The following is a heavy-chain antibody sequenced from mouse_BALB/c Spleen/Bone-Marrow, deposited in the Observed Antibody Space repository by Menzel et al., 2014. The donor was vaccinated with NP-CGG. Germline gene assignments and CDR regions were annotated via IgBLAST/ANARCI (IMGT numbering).Heavy chain of an antibody. D-gene: IGHD2-1*01. CDR1: GYSFTSYY. J-gene: IGHJ2*01. Sequence: VMLVESGPELVKPGASVKISCKASGYSFTSYYIHWVKQRPGQGLEWIGWIFPGSGNTKYNEKFKGKATLTADTSSCTAYMQLSSLTSEDSAVYFCARSGYVGNYPYFDYWGQGTTLTVSS. CDR3: ARSGYVGNYPYFDY. V-gene: IGHV1-66*01. CDR2: IFPGSGNT.